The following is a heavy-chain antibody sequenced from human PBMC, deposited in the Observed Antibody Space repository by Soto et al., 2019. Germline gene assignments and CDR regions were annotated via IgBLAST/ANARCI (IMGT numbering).Heavy chain of an antibody. CDR1: GYSFTSYW. D-gene: IGHD3-10*02. CDR3: ARRFTMYGEFDY. V-gene: IGHV5-51*01. J-gene: IGHJ4*02. CDR2: IYPGDSDT. Sequence: GESLKISCKGFGYSFTSYWIGWVRQMPGKGPEWMGVIYPGDSDTRYSPSFEGHVTISVDKSISTAYLQWSSLKASDTAMYYCARRFTMYGEFDYWGPGTLVTVSS.